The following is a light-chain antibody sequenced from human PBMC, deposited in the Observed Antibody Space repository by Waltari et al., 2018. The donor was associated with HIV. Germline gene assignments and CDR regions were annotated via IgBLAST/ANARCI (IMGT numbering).Light chain of an antibody. V-gene: IGLV2-14*03. CDR3: SSYTSSHTLV. CDR1: ISDVGTFYY. Sequence: QSALTQPASVSGSPGQSITISCTGTISDVGTFYYVSWYQQHPGEAPKLIIYDVSDRPSGVSNRFSGSKSGNTASLTISGLQTEDEALYFCSSYTSSHTLVFGGGTTLTVL. J-gene: IGLJ3*02. CDR2: DVS.